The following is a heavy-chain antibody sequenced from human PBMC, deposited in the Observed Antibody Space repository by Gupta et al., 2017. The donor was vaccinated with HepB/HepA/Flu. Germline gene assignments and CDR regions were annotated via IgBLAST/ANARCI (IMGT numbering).Heavy chain of an antibody. J-gene: IGHJ5*02. CDR1: GGSISSSNYY. D-gene: IGHD6-13*01. CDR2: IYYSGST. Sequence: QLQLQESGPGLVKPSETLSLTCTVPGGSISSSNYYWSWLRQPPGKGREWIGSIYYSGSTYYNPSLKSRVTMSVDTSKNHFSLKLSSVTAADTAVYYCARHPDGFISSWAWFDPWGQGTLVTVSS. CDR3: ARHPDGFISSWAWFDP. V-gene: IGHV4-39*01.